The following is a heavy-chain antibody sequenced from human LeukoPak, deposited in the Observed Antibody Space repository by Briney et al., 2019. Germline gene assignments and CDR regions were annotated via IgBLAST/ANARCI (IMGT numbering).Heavy chain of an antibody. J-gene: IGHJ6*02. CDR3: AREKVVIAATHYYGMDV. Sequence: SQTLSLTCAISGDRVSTNNADWSWIRQSPSRGLEGLGRTYYRSKWYNYYAGSVKSRIIFNPDTSKNQFSLQLNSVTPEDTAAYYCAREKVVIAATHYYGMDVWGQGTTVTVSS. D-gene: IGHD2-15*01. CDR2: TYYRSKWYN. V-gene: IGHV6-1*01. CDR1: GDRVSTNNAD.